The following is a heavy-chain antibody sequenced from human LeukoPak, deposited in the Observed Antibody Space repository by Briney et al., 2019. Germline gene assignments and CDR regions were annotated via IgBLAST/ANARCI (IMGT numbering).Heavy chain of an antibody. D-gene: IGHD4-23*01. V-gene: IGHV3-23*01. Sequence: PGGSLRLSCVASGFNLNSRWMDWVRQAPGKGLEWVSAISGSGGSTYYADSVKGRFAISRDNSKNTLYLQMNSLRAEDTAVYYCAKVSIGGSSALEVTTDIYYYGMDVWGQGITVTVSS. CDR1: GFNLNSRW. CDR3: AKVSIGGSSALEVTTDIYYYGMDV. CDR2: ISGSGGST. J-gene: IGHJ6*02.